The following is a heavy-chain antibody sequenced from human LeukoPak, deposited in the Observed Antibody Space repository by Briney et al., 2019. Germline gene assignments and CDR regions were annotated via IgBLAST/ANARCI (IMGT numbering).Heavy chain of an antibody. CDR2: INPSGGST. CDR3: ASKYRLNAFDI. J-gene: IGHJ3*02. V-gene: IGHV1-46*01. Sequence: ASVKVSCKASGYTFTSYYMHWVRQAPGQGLEWMGIINPSGGSTSYAQKFQGRVTITADKSTSTAYMELSSLRSEDTAVYYCASKYRLNAFDIWGQGTMVTVSS. D-gene: IGHD2/OR15-2a*01. CDR1: GYTFTSYY.